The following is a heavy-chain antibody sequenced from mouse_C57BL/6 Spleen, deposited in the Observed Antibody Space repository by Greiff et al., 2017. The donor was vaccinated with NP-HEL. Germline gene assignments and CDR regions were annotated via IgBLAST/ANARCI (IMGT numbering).Heavy chain of an antibody. D-gene: IGHD2-5*01. CDR2: IRNKANGYTT. Sequence: EVMLVESGGGLVQPGGSLSLSCAASGFTFTDYYMSWVRQPPGKALEWLGFIRNKANGYTTEYSASVKGRFTISRDNSQSILYLQMNALRAEDSATYYCASPPPYYSSRAWFAYWGQGTLVTVSA. J-gene: IGHJ3*01. CDR3: ASPPPYYSSRAWFAY. CDR1: GFTFTDYY. V-gene: IGHV7-3*01.